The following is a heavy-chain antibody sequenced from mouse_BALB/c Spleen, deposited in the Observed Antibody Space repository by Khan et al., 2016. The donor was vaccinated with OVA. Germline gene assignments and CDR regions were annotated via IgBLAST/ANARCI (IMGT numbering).Heavy chain of an antibody. CDR1: GYTFTNYG. CDR2: INTYTGEP. CDR3: ERPPNCYYVMVY. D-gene: IGHD4-1*02. J-gene: IGHJ4*01. Sequence: QIQLVQSGPELKKPGETVKISCKASGYTFTNYGMNWVKQTPGQGLKWMGWINTYTGEPTYVDDFKGRFAFSLETSASTAYLQINNLKNEDTAKYFCERPPNCYYVMVYWGQGTSVTVSS. V-gene: IGHV9-3-1*01.